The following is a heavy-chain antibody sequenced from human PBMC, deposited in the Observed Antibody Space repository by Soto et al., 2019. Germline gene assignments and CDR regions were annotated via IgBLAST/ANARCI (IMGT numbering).Heavy chain of an antibody. CDR3: ARDLDSVVTAMGNWFDH. V-gene: IGHV3-30-3*01. J-gene: IGHJ5*02. CDR1: GFTFSSYA. Sequence: QVQLLESGGGVVQPGRSLRLSCAASGFTFSSYAMHWVRQAPGKGLEWVAVISYDGSNKYDADSVKGRFTISRDNSKNSLYLQMNSLRAEDTAVYYCARDLDSVVTAMGNWFDHWGQGTLVTVSS. CDR2: ISYDGSNK. D-gene: IGHD2-21*02.